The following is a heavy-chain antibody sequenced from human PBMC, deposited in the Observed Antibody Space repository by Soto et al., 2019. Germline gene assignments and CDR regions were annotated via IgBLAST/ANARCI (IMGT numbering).Heavy chain of an antibody. J-gene: IGHJ4*02. D-gene: IGHD2-21*01. Sequence: GGSLRLSCEACAFSFGSHTMNWVRQAPGKGLEWVSSINSGGSRSYYADSVKGRFTISRDNAKNSLSLQMNSLRAEDAAIYYCSREVKHAVRREYDYWGQGALVTVSS. CDR2: INSGGSRS. V-gene: IGHV3-21*01. CDR3: SREVKHAVRREYDY. CDR1: AFSFGSHT.